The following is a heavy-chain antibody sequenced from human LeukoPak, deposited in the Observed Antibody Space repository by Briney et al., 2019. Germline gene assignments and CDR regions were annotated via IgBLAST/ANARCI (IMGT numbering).Heavy chain of an antibody. J-gene: IGHJ4*02. CDR1: GFTFSSYA. CDR3: AISEHYYGSGSYYEDY. Sequence: GGSLRLSCAASGFTFSSYAMSWVRQAPGKGLEWVSAISGSGGSTYYADSVKGRFTISRDNSKNTLYLQMNSLRAEDTAVYCCAISEHYYGSGSYYEDYWGQGTLVTVSS. CDR2: ISGSGGST. D-gene: IGHD3-10*01. V-gene: IGHV3-23*01.